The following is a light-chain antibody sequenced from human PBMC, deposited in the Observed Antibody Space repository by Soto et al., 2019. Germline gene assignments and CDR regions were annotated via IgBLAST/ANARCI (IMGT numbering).Light chain of an antibody. CDR3: QSYDTSLSVV. V-gene: IGLV1-40*01. J-gene: IGLJ2*01. Sequence: QSVLTQPPSVSGAPGQRVTISCTGSSSNIGARYDVHWYLQLRGTAPKLLIYANTNRPSGVPDRFSGSKSGTSASLAITGLQAEDEADYYCQSYDTSLSVVFGGGTKLTVL. CDR2: ANT. CDR1: SSNIGARYD.